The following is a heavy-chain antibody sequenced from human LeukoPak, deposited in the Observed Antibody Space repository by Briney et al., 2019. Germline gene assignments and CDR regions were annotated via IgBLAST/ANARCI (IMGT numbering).Heavy chain of an antibody. Sequence: KPSETLSLTCTVSGGSISSSSYYWGWIRQPPGKGLEWIGSIYYSGSTYYNPSLKSRVTISVDTSKNQFSLKLSSVTAADTAVYYCARHGFPDIGTDDAFDIWGQGTMVTVSS. CDR3: ARHGFPDIGTDDAFDI. V-gene: IGHV4-39*01. J-gene: IGHJ3*02. D-gene: IGHD5-12*01. CDR1: GGSISSSSYY. CDR2: IYYSGST.